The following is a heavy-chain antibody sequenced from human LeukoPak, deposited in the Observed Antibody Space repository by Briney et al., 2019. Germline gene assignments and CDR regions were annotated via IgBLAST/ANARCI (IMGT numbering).Heavy chain of an antibody. CDR3: ASSPYHSYSSFMLEGKGSPIFFDY. Sequence: ASVKVSCKASGGTFSSYAISWVRQAPGQGLEWMGGIIPTFGTANYAQKFQGRVTTTADESTSTAYMELSSLRAEDTDVYYCASSPYHSYSSFMLEGKGSPIFFDYWGQGTLVTVSS. J-gene: IGHJ4*02. V-gene: IGHV1-69*01. CDR1: GGTFSSYA. D-gene: IGHD6-6*01. CDR2: IIPTFGTA.